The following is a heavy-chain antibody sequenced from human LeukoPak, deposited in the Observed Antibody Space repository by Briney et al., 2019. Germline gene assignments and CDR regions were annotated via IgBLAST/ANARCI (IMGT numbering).Heavy chain of an antibody. V-gene: IGHV1-18*01. J-gene: IGHJ3*02. CDR3: VRDVVGGPRAYSFDADAFDI. D-gene: IGHD2-21*01. CDR1: GYTFNVYG. Sequence: SVKVSCKASGYTFNVYGISWVRQAPGQGLEWMGWISGYNGNTDYAQKLQGRVTMTTDTSTSTAYMELRSLTSADTAVVYCVRDVVGGPRAYSFDADAFDIWGQGTVVTVSS. CDR2: ISGYNGNT.